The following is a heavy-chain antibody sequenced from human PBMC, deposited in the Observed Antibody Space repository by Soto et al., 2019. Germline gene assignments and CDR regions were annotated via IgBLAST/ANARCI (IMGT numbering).Heavy chain of an antibody. CDR1: GFTFSSYA. D-gene: IGHD4-4*01. J-gene: IGHJ6*02. CDR3: AKALGYSNLNNTDYYYGMEV. CDR2: ISGSGGST. Sequence: GGSLRLSCAASGFTFSSYAMSWVRQAPGKGLEWVSAISGSGGSTYYADSVKGRFTISRDNSKNTLYLQMNSLRAEDTAVYYCAKALGYSNLNNTDYYYGMEVWGQGTTVTVSS. V-gene: IGHV3-23*01.